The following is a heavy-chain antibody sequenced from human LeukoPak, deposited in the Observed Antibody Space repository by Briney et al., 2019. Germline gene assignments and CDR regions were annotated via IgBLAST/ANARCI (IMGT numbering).Heavy chain of an antibody. CDR2: INHSGST. Sequence: ASETLSLTCAVYGGSFSGYYWSWIRQPPGKGLEWIGEINHSGSTNYNPSLKSRVTISVDTSRNQFSLKLSSVTAADTAVYYCARLYGDYGDYWGQETLVTVSS. V-gene: IGHV4-34*01. J-gene: IGHJ4*02. D-gene: IGHD4-17*01. CDR3: ARLYGDYGDY. CDR1: GGSFSGYY.